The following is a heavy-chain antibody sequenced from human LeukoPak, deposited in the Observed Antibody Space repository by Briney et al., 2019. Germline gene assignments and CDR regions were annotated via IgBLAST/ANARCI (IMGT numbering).Heavy chain of an antibody. V-gene: IGHV1-69*04. CDR1: GGTFSSYA. Sequence: ASVKVSCKASGGTFSSYAISWVRQAPGQGLEWMGRIIPILGIANYAQKFQGRVTITADKSTSTAYMELSSLRSEDTAVYYCARHAHFVRGPPSRFDPWGQGTLVTVSS. J-gene: IGHJ5*02. CDR2: IIPILGIA. CDR3: ARHAHFVRGPPSRFDP. D-gene: IGHD3-10*01.